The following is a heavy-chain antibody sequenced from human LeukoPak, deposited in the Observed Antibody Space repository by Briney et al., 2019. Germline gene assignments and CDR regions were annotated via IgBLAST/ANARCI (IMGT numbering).Heavy chain of an antibody. CDR3: ARDLGQYYDTSDNWFDP. D-gene: IGHD3-22*01. Sequence: GGSLRLSCAASGFTFSNYWMHWVRQAPGKGLVWVSRINSDGINTSYADSVKGRFTISRGNAKNTLNLQMNSLGAEDTAVYYCARDLGQYYDTSDNWFDPWGQGTLVTVSS. V-gene: IGHV3-74*01. CDR1: GFTFSNYW. CDR2: INSDGINT. J-gene: IGHJ5*02.